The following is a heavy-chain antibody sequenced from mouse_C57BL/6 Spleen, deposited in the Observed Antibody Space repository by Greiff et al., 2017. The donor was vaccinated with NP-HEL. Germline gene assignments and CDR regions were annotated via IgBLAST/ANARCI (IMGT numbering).Heavy chain of an antibody. V-gene: IGHV1-81*01. D-gene: IGHD1-1*01. CDR1: GYTFTSYG. J-gene: IGHJ1*03. Sequence: VQLQQSGAELARPGASVKLSCKASGYTFTSYGISWVKQRTGQGLEWIGEIYPRSGNTYYNEKFKGKATLPADKSSSTAYMELRSLTSEDSAVYFCARNYGSSAWYFDVWGTGTTVTVS. CDR2: IYPRSGNT. CDR3: ARNYGSSAWYFDV.